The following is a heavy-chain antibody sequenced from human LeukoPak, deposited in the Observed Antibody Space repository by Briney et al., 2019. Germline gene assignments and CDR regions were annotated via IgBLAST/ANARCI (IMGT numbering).Heavy chain of an antibody. CDR1: EFTVSSNY. Sequence: GGSLRLSCAASEFTVSSNYLSWVRQAPGKGLEWVSIIYSDGTTYYADPVKGRFTTSTDNSKDTLYLQMNSLRAEDTAVYYCARDQLDADYWGQGTLVTVSS. CDR3: ARDQLDADY. CDR2: IYSDGTT. J-gene: IGHJ4*02. D-gene: IGHD1-1*01. V-gene: IGHV3-66*01.